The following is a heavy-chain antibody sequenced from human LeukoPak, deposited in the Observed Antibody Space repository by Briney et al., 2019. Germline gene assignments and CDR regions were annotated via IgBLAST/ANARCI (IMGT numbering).Heavy chain of an antibody. Sequence: PGGSLRLSCAASGFTFSSYGMHWVRQAPGKGLEWVAFIRYDGSNKYYADSVKGRFTISRDYSKNTLYLQMNSLRAEDTAVYYCANTGITIFGVVLDLDYWGQGTLVTVSS. V-gene: IGHV3-30*02. J-gene: IGHJ4*02. D-gene: IGHD3-3*01. CDR3: ANTGITIFGVVLDLDY. CDR2: IRYDGSNK. CDR1: GFTFSSYG.